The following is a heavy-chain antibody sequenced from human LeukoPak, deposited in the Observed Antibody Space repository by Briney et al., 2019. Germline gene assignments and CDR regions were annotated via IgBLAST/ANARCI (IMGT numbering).Heavy chain of an antibody. V-gene: IGHV1-69*04. Sequence: ASVTVSFKSSGGTFSSYAINWVRQAPGQGLEWMGRIIPIFDIANYAHKFQGRVTITADKSTSTAYMELSSLRSEDTAVYYCAIAAAGKDYYYGMDVWGQGTTVTVSS. CDR1: GGTFSSYA. D-gene: IGHD6-13*01. J-gene: IGHJ6*02. CDR2: IIPIFDIA. CDR3: AIAAAGKDYYYGMDV.